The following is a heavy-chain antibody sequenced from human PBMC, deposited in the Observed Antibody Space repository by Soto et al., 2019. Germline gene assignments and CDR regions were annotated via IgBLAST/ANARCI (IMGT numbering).Heavy chain of an antibody. Sequence: ASVKVSCKASGYTFTSYGISWVRQAPGQGLEWMGGISAYDGKTNYAQKFQGRVTMTEDTSTDTAYMELSSLRSEDTAVYYCARESMGSNFDYWGQGTLVTVSS. CDR3: ARESMGSNFDY. CDR2: ISAYDGKT. CDR1: GYTFTSYG. J-gene: IGHJ4*02. V-gene: IGHV1-18*01. D-gene: IGHD3-16*01.